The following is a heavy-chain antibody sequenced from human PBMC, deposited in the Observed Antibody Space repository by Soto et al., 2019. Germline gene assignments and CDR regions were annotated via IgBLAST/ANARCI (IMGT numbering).Heavy chain of an antibody. V-gene: IGHV1-3*01. J-gene: IGHJ4*02. CDR2: INAGNGNT. CDR1: GYTFTNYA. Sequence: QVPLVQSGAEVKKPGASVKVSCKASGYTFTNYAMHWVRQAPGQRPEWMGWINAGNGNTKYSQRFQDRVTITRDTYASTAYMEVRSLRSEDTAVYYCARDGAVSGNINFDYWGQGTLVTVSS. D-gene: IGHD6-19*01. CDR3: ARDGAVSGNINFDY.